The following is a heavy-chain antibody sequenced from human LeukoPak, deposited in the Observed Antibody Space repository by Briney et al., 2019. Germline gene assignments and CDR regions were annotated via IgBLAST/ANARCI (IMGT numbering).Heavy chain of an antibody. Sequence: TSQTLSLTCAISGDSVSSKSAAWHWIRQSPSRGLEWLGRTYYRSKWSSGYAESVKSRITINPDTSKNQFSLRLKSVTPEDTAVYYCARSQTGGTFDYWGQGALVTVSS. D-gene: IGHD1-26*01. CDR1: GDSVSSKSAA. J-gene: IGHJ4*02. CDR3: ARSQTGGTFDY. V-gene: IGHV6-1*01. CDR2: TYYRSKWSS.